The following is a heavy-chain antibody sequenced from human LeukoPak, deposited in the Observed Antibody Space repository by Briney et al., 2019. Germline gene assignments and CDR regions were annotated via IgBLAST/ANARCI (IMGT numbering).Heavy chain of an antibody. D-gene: IGHD3-10*01. V-gene: IGHV3-53*01. CDR1: GFTVSSNY. CDR2: IYSGGTT. J-gene: IGHJ4*02. Sequence: LSGRSLRLSCAASGFTVSSNYMSWVRQAPGKGLEWVSVIYSGGTTSYADSVKGRFTISRDNSKNTLFLQLNSLRAEDTAVYYCARVSSYGSGSYYHYYFDYWGQGTLVTVSS. CDR3: ARVSSYGSGSYYHYYFDY.